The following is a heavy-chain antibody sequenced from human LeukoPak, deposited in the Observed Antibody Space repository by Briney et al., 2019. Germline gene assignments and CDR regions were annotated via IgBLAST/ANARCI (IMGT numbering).Heavy chain of an antibody. V-gene: IGHV4-39*07. CDR2: IYYSGST. D-gene: IGHD3-22*01. J-gene: IGHJ6*03. CDR3: ARRGYYYDSSGYYPYYYYYMDV. Sequence: PSETLSLTCTVSGGSISSSSYYWGWIRQPPGKGLEWIGSIYYSGSTYYNPSLKSRVTISVDTSKNQFSLKLSSVTAADTAVYYCARRGYYYDSSGYYPYYYYYMDVWGKGTTVTISS. CDR1: GGSISSSSYY.